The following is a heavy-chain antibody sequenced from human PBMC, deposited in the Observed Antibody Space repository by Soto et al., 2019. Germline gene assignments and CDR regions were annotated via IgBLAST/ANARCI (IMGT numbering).Heavy chain of an antibody. CDR3: ARGVLF. J-gene: IGHJ4*02. Sequence: SETLSLTCTVSGGSVGSGVYYWSWIRQPPGKGLEWIGYISYSGSTNYNPSLKSRVTISVDTSKNHFSLTLSSVTAADTAVYYCARGVLFWGQGTQVTVSS. CDR1: GGSVGSGVYY. V-gene: IGHV4-61*03. D-gene: IGHD3-16*01. CDR2: ISYSGST.